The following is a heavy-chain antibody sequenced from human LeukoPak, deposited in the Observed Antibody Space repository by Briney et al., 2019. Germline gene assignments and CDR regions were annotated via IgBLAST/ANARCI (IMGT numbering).Heavy chain of an antibody. J-gene: IGHJ5*02. Sequence: GESLKISCKGSGFSFTSYWSSWVDQLPGKGLEWMGIIYPGDSETRYSPSFQGQVTISADKSVSTAYLQWSSLKASDTAMYYCAKGGSGGIWFDPWGQGNPVTVSS. V-gene: IGHV5-51*07. D-gene: IGHD3-10*01. CDR3: AKGGSGGIWFDP. CDR2: IYPGDSET. CDR1: GFSFTSYW.